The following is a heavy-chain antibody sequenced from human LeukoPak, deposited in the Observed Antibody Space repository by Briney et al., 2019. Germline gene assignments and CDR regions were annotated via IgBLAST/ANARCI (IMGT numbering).Heavy chain of an antibody. Sequence: PSETLSLTCAVYGGSFSGYYWSWIRQPPGKGLEWIGEINHSGSTNYNPSLKSRVTISVDTSKNQFSLKLSSVTAADTAVYYCARARPYDREYFQHWGQGTLVTVSS. CDR2: INHSGST. CDR1: GGSFSGYY. D-gene: IGHD3-22*01. V-gene: IGHV4-34*01. J-gene: IGHJ1*01. CDR3: ARARPYDREYFQH.